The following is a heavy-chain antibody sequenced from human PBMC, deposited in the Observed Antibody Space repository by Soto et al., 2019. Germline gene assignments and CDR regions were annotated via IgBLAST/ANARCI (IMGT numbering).Heavy chain of an antibody. D-gene: IGHD6-13*01. CDR1: GFTFSSYW. CDR2: INSDGSST. Sequence: EVQLVESGGGLVQPGGSLRLSCAASGFTFSSYWMHWVRQAPGKGLVWVSRINSDGSSTSYADSVKDRFTISRDNAKNTLYLQMNSLRAEDTAVYYCARALVSGYSSSWYGGDFQHWGQGTLVTVSS. J-gene: IGHJ1*01. V-gene: IGHV3-74*01. CDR3: ARALVSGYSSSWYGGDFQH.